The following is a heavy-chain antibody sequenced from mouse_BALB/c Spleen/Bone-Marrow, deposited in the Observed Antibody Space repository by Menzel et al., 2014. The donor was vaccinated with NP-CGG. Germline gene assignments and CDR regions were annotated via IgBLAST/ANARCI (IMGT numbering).Heavy chain of an antibody. J-gene: IGHJ2*01. Sequence: VQLQQSGAELVKPGASVKLSCAASGFNIKDTFIHWVKQRPEQGLEWIGSIDPANDNSKFDPKFQGKATLTADTSSNTAYLQLSSLTSEDTAVYFCTRNYVSHHFDYWGQGTTLTVSS. V-gene: IGHV14-3*02. D-gene: IGHD1-1*01. CDR2: IDPANDNS. CDR3: TRNYVSHHFDY. CDR1: GFNIKDTF.